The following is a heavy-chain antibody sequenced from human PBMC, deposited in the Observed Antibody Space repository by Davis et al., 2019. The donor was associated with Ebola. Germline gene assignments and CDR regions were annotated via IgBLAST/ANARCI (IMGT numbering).Heavy chain of an antibody. Sequence: PSETLSLTCAVYGGSFSGYYWSWIRQPPGKGLEWIGEINHSGSTNYNPSLKSRVTISVDTSKNQFSLKLSSVTAADTAVYYCAREGLLWFGELRPYYYYYMDVWGKGTTVTVSS. CDR1: GGSFSGYY. J-gene: IGHJ6*03. CDR2: INHSGST. V-gene: IGHV4-34*01. D-gene: IGHD3-10*01. CDR3: AREGLLWFGELRPYYYYYMDV.